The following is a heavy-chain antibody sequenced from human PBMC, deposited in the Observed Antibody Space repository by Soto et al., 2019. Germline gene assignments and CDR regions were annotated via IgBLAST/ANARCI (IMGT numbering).Heavy chain of an antibody. J-gene: IGHJ4*02. CDR3: AKVLGPSNYDILTGYYEDYYFDY. Sequence: PSQTLSLTCVISGDSVSDNSAAWNWIRQSPSRGLEWLGRTYYRSKWYNDYAVSVKSRITVTPDTSKNQFSLHLTSVTPEDTAVYYCAKVLGPSNYDILTGYYEDYYFDYWGQGTLVTVPS. D-gene: IGHD3-9*01. CDR2: TYYRSKWYN. V-gene: IGHV6-1*01. CDR1: GDSVSDNSAA.